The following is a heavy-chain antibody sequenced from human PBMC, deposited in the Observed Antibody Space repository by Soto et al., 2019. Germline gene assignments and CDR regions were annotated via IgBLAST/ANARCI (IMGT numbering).Heavy chain of an antibody. CDR1: RLTFSTSI. J-gene: IGHJ1*01. D-gene: IGHD3-22*01. V-gene: IGHV3-30-3*01. CDR3: AREEDSSGHAGTFLH. CDR2: ISGDGTSK. Sequence: QVQLVESGGYLVQPGRSLRLSCAASRLTFSTSIMNWVRQTPGKRLEWIAVISGDGTSKIYTDSLKGRFTISRDNSKNTLYLQMDSLTVEDTGVYYCAREEDSSGHAGTFLHWGQGTLVTVSA.